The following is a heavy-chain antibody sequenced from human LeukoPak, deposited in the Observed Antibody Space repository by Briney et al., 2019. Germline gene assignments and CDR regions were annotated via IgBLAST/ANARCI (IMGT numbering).Heavy chain of an antibody. CDR1: GFTFSSYA. CDR3: AKDSSSQYQLLSGGDY. J-gene: IGHJ4*02. D-gene: IGHD2-2*01. CDR2: ISGSGGST. Sequence: PGGSLRLSCAASGFTFSSYAMSWVRQAPGKGLEWVSAISGSGGSTYYADSVKGRFTISRDNSKNTLNLQMNSLRAEDTAVYYCAKDSSSQYQLLSGGDYWGQGTLVTVSS. V-gene: IGHV3-23*01.